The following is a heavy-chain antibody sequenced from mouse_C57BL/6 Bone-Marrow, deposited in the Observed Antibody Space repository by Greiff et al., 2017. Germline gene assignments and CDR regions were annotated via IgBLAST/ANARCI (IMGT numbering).Heavy chain of an antibody. D-gene: IGHD2-3*01. CDR2: IYPRSGNT. J-gene: IGHJ2*01. CDR1: GYTFTSYG. V-gene: IGHV1-81*01. CDR3: ARPYDGYLLSDYFDY. Sequence: QVQLKQSGAELARPGASVKLSCKASGYTFTSYGISWVKQRTGQGLEWIGEIYPRSGNTYYNEKFKGKATLTADKSSSTAYMELRSLTSEDSAVYFCARPYDGYLLSDYFDYWGQGTTLTVSS.